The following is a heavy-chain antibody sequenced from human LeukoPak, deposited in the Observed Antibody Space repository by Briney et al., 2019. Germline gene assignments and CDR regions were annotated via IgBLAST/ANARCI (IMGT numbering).Heavy chain of an antibody. CDR1: GCIFTSYW. CDR3: ARFFDILTGYEGNWFDP. Sequence: GASLKISCKGSGCIFTSYWIGWGRQLPGKGLELMGIIYPGDSDTRYSPSFQGQVTISADKSISTAYLQWSSLKASGTAMYYCARFFDILTGYEGNWFDPWGQGTLVTVSS. D-gene: IGHD3-9*01. CDR2: IYPGDSDT. J-gene: IGHJ5*02. V-gene: IGHV5-51*01.